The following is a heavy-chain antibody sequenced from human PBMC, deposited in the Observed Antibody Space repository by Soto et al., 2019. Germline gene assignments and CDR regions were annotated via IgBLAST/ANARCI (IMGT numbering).Heavy chain of an antibody. CDR3: AKVPNDADAFDM. J-gene: IGHJ3*02. CDR1: GFTFSSYG. V-gene: IGHV3-30*18. D-gene: IGHD1-1*01. Sequence: GGSLRLSCAASGFTFSSYGMHWLRQAPGKGLKRVAVISYDGSNKYYADSVKGRFTISRDNSKNTLYLQMNSLKAKDKIVYYCAKVPNDADAFDMWCQGTMVTVSS. CDR2: ISYDGSNK.